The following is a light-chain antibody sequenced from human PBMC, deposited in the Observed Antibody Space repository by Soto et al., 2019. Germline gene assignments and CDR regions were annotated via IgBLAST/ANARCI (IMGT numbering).Light chain of an antibody. J-gene: IGLJ1*01. CDR3: SSYTSSSTLGV. CDR2: DVS. V-gene: IGLV2-14*01. Sequence: ALTQPASVSGSPGQSITISCTGTSSDVGGYNYVSWYQQHPGKAPKLMIYDVSNRPSGVSNRFSGSKSGNTASLTISGLQAEDEADYYCSSYTSSSTLGVFGTGTKVTVL. CDR1: SSDVGGYNY.